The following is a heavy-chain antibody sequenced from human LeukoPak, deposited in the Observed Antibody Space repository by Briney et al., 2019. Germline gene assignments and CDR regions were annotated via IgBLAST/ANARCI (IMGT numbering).Heavy chain of an antibody. Sequence: SETLSLTCTVSGGSISSGSYYWNWIRQPAGKGLEWIGRIYTSGSTNYNPSLQSRVTISVDTSKNQFSLKLSSVTAADTAVYYCARVPGYSSSWYRSRAFDYWGQGTLVTVSS. CDR2: IYTSGST. D-gene: IGHD6-13*01. V-gene: IGHV4-61*02. CDR3: ARVPGYSSSWYRSRAFDY. J-gene: IGHJ4*02. CDR1: GGSISSGSYY.